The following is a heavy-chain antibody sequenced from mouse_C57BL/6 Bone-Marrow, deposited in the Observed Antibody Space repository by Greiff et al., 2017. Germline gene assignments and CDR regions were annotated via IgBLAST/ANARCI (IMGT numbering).Heavy chain of an antibody. J-gene: IGHJ1*03. CDR3: AREGYSWYFDV. D-gene: IGHD2-3*01. V-gene: IGHV1-81*01. Sequence: VQLQQSGAELARPGASVKLSCKASGYTFTSYGISWVKQRTGQGLEWIGEIYPRSGNTYYNEKFNGKATLTADKSSSTAYMELRSLTSEDSAVYFCAREGYSWYFDVWGTGTTVTGSS. CDR2: IYPRSGNT. CDR1: GYTFTSYG.